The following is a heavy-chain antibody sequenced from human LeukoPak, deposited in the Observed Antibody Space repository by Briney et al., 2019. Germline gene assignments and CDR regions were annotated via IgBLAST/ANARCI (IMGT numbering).Heavy chain of an antibody. Sequence: AASVKVSCKASGYTFTGYYMHWVRQAPGQGLEWMGWINPNNGGTNYAQKFQGRVTMTRDMSISAAYMELSRLRSDDTAVYYCASRDGSGSYYTDYWGQGTLVTVSS. J-gene: IGHJ4*02. D-gene: IGHD3-10*01. CDR1: GYTFTGYY. CDR3: ASRDGSGSYYTDY. V-gene: IGHV1-2*02. CDR2: INPNNGGT.